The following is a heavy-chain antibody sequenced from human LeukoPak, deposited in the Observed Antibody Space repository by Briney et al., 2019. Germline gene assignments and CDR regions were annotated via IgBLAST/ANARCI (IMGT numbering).Heavy chain of an antibody. V-gene: IGHV4-59*01. CDR1: GGSISVYF. D-gene: IGHD3-10*01. CDR2: IYSSGTT. Sequence: PSETLSLTCTVSGGSISVYFWSCIRQPPGKGLDWVGYIYSSGTTYYNPSFKSRVTRSVDMSRNQLSLRLTSVTAAVTAVYFCVARVEWVIYGSGRTDTFDIWGQGTRVTVSS. J-gene: IGHJ3*02. CDR3: VARVEWVIYGSGRTDTFDI.